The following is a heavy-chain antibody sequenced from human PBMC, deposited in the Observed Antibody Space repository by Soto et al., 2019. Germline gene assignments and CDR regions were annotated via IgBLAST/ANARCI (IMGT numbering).Heavy chain of an antibody. CDR3: ARDLRVRYFDWPLGFDP. CDR2: ISAYNGNT. V-gene: IGHV1-18*01. J-gene: IGHJ5*02. Sequence: ASVKVSCKASGYTFTSYGISWVRQAPGQGLEWMGWISAYNGNTNYAQKLQGRVTMTTDTSTSTAYMELRSLRSDDTAVYYCARDLRVRYFDWPLGFDPWGQGTLVTVSS. D-gene: IGHD3-9*01. CDR1: GYTFTSYG.